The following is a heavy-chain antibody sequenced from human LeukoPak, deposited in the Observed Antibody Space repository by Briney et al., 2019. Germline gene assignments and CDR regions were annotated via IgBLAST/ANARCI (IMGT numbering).Heavy chain of an antibody. D-gene: IGHD6-19*01. J-gene: IGHJ5*01. CDR3: TRAGYSSGFDS. Sequence: PGGSLRLSCAASGFTFSGYWMHWVRQAPGKGLVWVSRINSDGYSITYADSVKGRFTISRDNAKNTLYLQMNSLIADDTAVYFCTRAGYSSGFDSWGQGTLVTVSS. CDR2: INSDGYSI. CDR1: GFTFSGYW. V-gene: IGHV3-74*03.